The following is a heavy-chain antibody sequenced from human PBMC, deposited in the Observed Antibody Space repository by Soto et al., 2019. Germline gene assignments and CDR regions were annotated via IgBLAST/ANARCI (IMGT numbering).Heavy chain of an antibody. CDR2: IYSSGST. J-gene: IGHJ5*02. Sequence: QVQLQESGPGLVKPSQTLSLTCTVSGGSISSGDYYWSWIRQHPGNGLEWIGYIYSSGSTYYNPSLKSRVTISVDTSKNQFYMKLSSVTAADTAVYYCARWWSGSRQGFDPWGQGTLVTVSS. CDR3: ARWWSGSRQGFDP. CDR1: GGSISSGDYY. V-gene: IGHV4-31*03. D-gene: IGHD3-3*01.